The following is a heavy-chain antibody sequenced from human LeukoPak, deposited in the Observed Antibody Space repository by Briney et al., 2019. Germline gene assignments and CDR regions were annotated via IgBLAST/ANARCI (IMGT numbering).Heavy chain of an antibody. D-gene: IGHD6-13*01. V-gene: IGHV1-2*02. Sequence: VASVKVSCKASGYTFTGYYMHWVRQAPGQGLEWMGWINPNSGSTNYAQKFQGRVTMTRDTSISTAYMELSRLRSDDTAVYYCARGRRYSRYNWFDPWGQGTLVTVSS. CDR3: ARGRRYSRYNWFDP. CDR1: GYTFTGYY. J-gene: IGHJ5*02. CDR2: INPNSGST.